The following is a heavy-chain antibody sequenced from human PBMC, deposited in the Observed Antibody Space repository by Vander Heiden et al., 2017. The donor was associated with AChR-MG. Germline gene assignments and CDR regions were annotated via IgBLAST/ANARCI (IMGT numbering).Heavy chain of an antibody. Sequence: QVQLVQSGGEVKKSGASVKVSCKASGYTFTSYGIGWVRQAPGQGLEYMGWISAYNGDTNYAQNFQGRVTMTTDTYTSTAYMELRSLRSDDTAVYYCARDGGAYHFDYWGQGTLVTVSS. CDR1: GYTFTSYG. V-gene: IGHV1-18*01. J-gene: IGHJ4*02. D-gene: IGHD2-15*01. CDR3: ARDGGAYHFDY. CDR2: ISAYNGDT.